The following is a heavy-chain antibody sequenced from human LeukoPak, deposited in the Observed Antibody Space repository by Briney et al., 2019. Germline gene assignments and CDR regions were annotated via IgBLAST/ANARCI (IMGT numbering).Heavy chain of an antibody. D-gene: IGHD4-11*01. Sequence: ASVKVSCKASGGTSSSYAISWVRQAPGQGLEWMGGIIPIFGTANYAQKFQGRVTITADESTSTAYMELSSLRSEDTAVYYCARGHDYSNYLDYWGQGTLVTVSS. CDR2: IIPIFGTA. CDR1: GGTSSSYA. CDR3: ARGHDYSNYLDY. V-gene: IGHV1-69*13. J-gene: IGHJ4*02.